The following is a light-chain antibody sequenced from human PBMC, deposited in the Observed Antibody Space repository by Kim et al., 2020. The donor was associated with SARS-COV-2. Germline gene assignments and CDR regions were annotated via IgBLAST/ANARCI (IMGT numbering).Light chain of an antibody. J-gene: IGKJ2*02. CDR2: SAS. CDR3: EHYSSSECT. CDR1: QSVSSSY. Sequence: EVVLTQSPGTLSLSPGERATLSCRASQSVSSSYLAWYQQKPGQAPRLLIYSASSRATGIPDRFSGSGSGTDFTLTITRLEPEDFAVYYCEHYSSSECTWGQGTKLEF. V-gene: IGKV3-20*01.